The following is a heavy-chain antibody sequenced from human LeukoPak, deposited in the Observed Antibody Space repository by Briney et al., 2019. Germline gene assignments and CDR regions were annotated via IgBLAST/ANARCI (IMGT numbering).Heavy chain of an antibody. D-gene: IGHD3-10*01. CDR2: IYTSGST. V-gene: IGHV4-4*07. CDR1: GGSISSYY. CDR3: ARVNYGSGSYYTRRYYYMDV. Sequence: PSETLSLTCTVSGGSISSYYWSWIRQPAGKGLEWIGRIYTSGSTNYNPSLKSRVTISVGKSKNQFSLKLSSVTAADTAVYYCARVNYGSGSYYTRRYYYMDVWGKGTTVTVSS. J-gene: IGHJ6*03.